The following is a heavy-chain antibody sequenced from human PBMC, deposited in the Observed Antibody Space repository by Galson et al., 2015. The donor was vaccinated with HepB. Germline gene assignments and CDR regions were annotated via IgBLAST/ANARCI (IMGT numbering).Heavy chain of an antibody. V-gene: IGHV3-23*01. CDR2: ISGSGGST. J-gene: IGHJ2*01. CDR3: AKDSAARPGWYFDL. D-gene: IGHD6-6*01. Sequence: SLRLSCAASGFTFSSYAMSWVRQAPGKGLEWVSAISGSGGSTYYADSVKGRFTISRDNSKNALYLQMNSLRAEDTAVYYCAKDSAARPGWYFDLWGRGTLVTVSS. CDR1: GFTFSSYA.